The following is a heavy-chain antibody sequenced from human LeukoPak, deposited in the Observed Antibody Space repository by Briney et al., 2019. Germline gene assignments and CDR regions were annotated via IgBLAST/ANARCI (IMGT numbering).Heavy chain of an antibody. Sequence: GGSLRLSCAASGFTFSSYWMSWVRQAPGKGLEWVAFIRYDGSNKYYADSVKGRFTISRDNSKNTLYLQMNSLRAEDTAVYYCAKGPHHYYDSSGYFDAFDIWGQGTMVTVSS. V-gene: IGHV3-30*02. CDR1: GFTFSSYW. J-gene: IGHJ3*02. CDR2: IRYDGSNK. CDR3: AKGPHHYYDSSGYFDAFDI. D-gene: IGHD3-22*01.